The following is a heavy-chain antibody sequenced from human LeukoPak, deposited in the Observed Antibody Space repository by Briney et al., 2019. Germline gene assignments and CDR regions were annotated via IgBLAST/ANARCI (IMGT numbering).Heavy chain of an antibody. CDR1: GGSISSYY. Sequence: TAETLSLTCTVSGGSISSYYWSWIRQPPGKGLEWIGYIHYSGSTSYNPSLKSRVTISVETSKNQISLKVRSATAADTAVYYCARTTEDCSSTSCYQYWFDPWGQGTRVTVSS. D-gene: IGHD2-2*01. CDR3: ARTTEDCSSTSCYQYWFDP. CDR2: IHYSGST. J-gene: IGHJ5*02. V-gene: IGHV4-59*01.